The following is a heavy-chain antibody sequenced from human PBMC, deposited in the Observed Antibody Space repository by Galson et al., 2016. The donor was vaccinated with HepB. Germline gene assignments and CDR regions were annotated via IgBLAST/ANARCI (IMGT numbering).Heavy chain of an antibody. CDR2: IYSGGST. J-gene: IGHJ4*02. Sequence: SLRLSCAASGLTVSDNYMSWVRQPPGKGLEWVSVIYSGGSTHYADSVKGRFTISRDNSKNTLYPQMNNLRDEDTAVYYCAREDRYSSGSFDYWGQGTLVTVSS. CDR3: AREDRYSSGSFDY. V-gene: IGHV3-53*01. CDR1: GLTVSDNY. D-gene: IGHD3-22*01.